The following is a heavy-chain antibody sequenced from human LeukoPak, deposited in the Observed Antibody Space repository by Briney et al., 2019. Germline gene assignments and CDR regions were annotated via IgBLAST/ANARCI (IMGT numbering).Heavy chain of an antibody. J-gene: IGHJ5*02. V-gene: IGHV4-59*01. CDR3: AKCPRRGNEPDQ. Sequence: LQTLSLTCTVSGGSITSYYWSCIRQPPRKGLEWIGDIYSSVSANYNPSLESRVAISVDTSKNPLSPRLSSVTPSDTAVYYCAKCPRRGNEPDQWGQGTLVSVSS. CDR2: IYSSVSA. D-gene: IGHD1-1*01. CDR1: GGSITSYY.